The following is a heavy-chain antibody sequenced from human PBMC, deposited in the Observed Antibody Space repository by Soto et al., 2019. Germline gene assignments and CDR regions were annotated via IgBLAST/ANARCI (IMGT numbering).Heavy chain of an antibody. CDR1: GESIATGAFY. CDR3: AREGDYRTWFEP. D-gene: IGHD4-17*01. J-gene: IGHJ5*02. CDR2: IFYAGDT. V-gene: IGHV4-31*03. Sequence: SETLSLTCTVSGESIATGAFYWSWIRLQSGKGPEWIGSIFYAGDTYYNPSLKSRVEISLDGSQNQFSLNLRSVTAANTAVYYCAREGDYRTWFEPWGPGTLVTVSS.